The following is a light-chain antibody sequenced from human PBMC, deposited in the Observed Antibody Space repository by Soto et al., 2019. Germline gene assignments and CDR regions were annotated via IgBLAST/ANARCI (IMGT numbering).Light chain of an antibody. Sequence: DIQLTQSPGTLSLSPGERATLSCRASQSVSSSYLAWYQQKPGQAPRLLIYGASSRATGIPDRFGGSGSGTDFTLTISRLEPEDFAVYYCQQYGSSPGTFGQGTKVDIK. J-gene: IGKJ1*01. CDR2: GAS. CDR3: QQYGSSPGT. CDR1: QSVSSSY. V-gene: IGKV3-20*01.